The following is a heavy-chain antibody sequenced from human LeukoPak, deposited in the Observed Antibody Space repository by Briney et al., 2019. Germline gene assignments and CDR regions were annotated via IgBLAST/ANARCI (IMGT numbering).Heavy chain of an antibody. Sequence: SETLSLTCTVSGYSITSDYYWGWIRQPPGKGLEWIGSFYHGGSTYYNPSLESRVTISVDTSKNQFSLKLNSLTAADTAVYYCARAIRTGLGIGSFDGWGQGTLVTVSS. D-gene: IGHD7-27*01. J-gene: IGHJ4*02. CDR3: ARAIRTGLGIGSFDG. CDR2: FYHGGST. V-gene: IGHV4-38-2*02. CDR1: GYSITSDYY.